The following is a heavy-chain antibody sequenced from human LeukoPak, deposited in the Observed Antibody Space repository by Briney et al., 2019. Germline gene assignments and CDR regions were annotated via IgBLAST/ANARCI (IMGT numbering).Heavy chain of an antibody. J-gene: IGHJ4*02. V-gene: IGHV1-18*01. D-gene: IGHD6-19*01. CDR1: GYTFTSYG. CDR3: ARARITVADTQGDY. CDR2: ISAYNGNT. Sequence: ASVKVSCKASGYTFTSYGISWVRQAPGQGLEWMGWISAYNGNTNYAQKFQGRVTMTTDASTSTAHMELRSLRSDDTAVYYCARARITVADTQGDYWGQGTLVTVSS.